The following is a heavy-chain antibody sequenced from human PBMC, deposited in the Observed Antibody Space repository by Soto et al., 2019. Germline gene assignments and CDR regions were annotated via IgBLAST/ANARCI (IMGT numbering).Heavy chain of an antibody. CDR3: ARGLRDYVHYYYGMDV. CDR1: GGSISSGGYY. V-gene: IGHV4-31*03. J-gene: IGHJ6*02. D-gene: IGHD4-17*01. CDR2: IYYSGST. Sequence: NPSETLSLTCTVSGGSISSGGYYWSWIRQHPGKGLEWIGYIYYSGSTYYNPSLKSRVTISVDTSKNQFPLKLSSVTAADTAVYYCARGLRDYVHYYYGMDVWGQGTTVTVSS.